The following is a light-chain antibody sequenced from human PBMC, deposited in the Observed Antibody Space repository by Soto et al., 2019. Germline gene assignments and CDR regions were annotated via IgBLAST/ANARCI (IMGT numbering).Light chain of an antibody. V-gene: IGLV1-40*01. CDR3: QSYDTGLGGLI. CDR2: TKS. J-gene: IGLJ2*01. Sequence: QSLLTQPPSVSGAPGQGITIACTGNKSNIGAGYDVHWYQQFPGAAPKVFLSTKSHRPSGVPDRFSGSKSGASASLAITGLQPEDEADYYCQSYDTGLGGLIFGTGTKLTVL. CDR1: KSNIGAGYD.